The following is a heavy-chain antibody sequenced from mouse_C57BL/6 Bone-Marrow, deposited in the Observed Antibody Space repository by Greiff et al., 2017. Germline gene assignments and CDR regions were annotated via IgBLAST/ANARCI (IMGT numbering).Heavy chain of an antibody. Sequence: VPLQQSGAELARPGASVKLSCKASGYTFTSYGISWVKQRTGQGLEWIGEIYPRSGNTYYNEKFKGKATLTADKSSRTAYMELRSLTSEDSAVYFCARRGPLSFDYWGQGTTLTVSS. CDR2: IYPRSGNT. V-gene: IGHV1-81*01. J-gene: IGHJ2*01. D-gene: IGHD6-1*01. CDR3: ARRGPLSFDY. CDR1: GYTFTSYG.